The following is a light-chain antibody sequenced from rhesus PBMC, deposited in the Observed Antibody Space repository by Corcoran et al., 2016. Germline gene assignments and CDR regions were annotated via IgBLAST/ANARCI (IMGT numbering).Light chain of an antibody. CDR2: YAN. J-gene: IGKJ3*01. CDR1: QGISSY. CDR3: QQGNTNPFP. Sequence: DILLSQSPSSLSASVGDRVTITCRASQGISSYLNWYQQKPGKAPKRLIYYANNLASGVPSRVSGSGSGTHFTLMINNRQPEDFATYYCQQGNTNPFPCGPGTKLDIK. V-gene: IGKV1-32*02.